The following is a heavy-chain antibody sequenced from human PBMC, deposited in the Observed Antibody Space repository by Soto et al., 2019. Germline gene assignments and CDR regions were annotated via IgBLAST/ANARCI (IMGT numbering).Heavy chain of an antibody. CDR3: ARELNYNWNDDRRWENWFDP. V-gene: IGHV1-2*04. D-gene: IGHD1-1*01. CDR2: INPNSGGT. CDR1: GYTFTGYY. J-gene: IGHJ5*02. Sequence: GASVKVSCKASGYTFTGYYMHWVRQAPGQGLEWMGWINPNSGGTNYAQKFQGWVTMTRDTSISTAYMELSRLRSDDTAVYYCARELNYNWNDDRRWENWFDPWGQGTLVTVSS.